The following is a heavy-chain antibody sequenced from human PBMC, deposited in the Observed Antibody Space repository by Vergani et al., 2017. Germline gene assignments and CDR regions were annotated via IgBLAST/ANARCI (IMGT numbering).Heavy chain of an antibody. J-gene: IGHJ4*02. CDR2: INPNSGGT. V-gene: IGHV1-2*02. Sequence: QVQLVQSGAEVKKPGASVKVSCKASGYTFTGYYMHWVRQAPGQGLEWMGWINPNSGGTNYAQKVQGRVTITADKSTSTAYMELSSLRSEDTAVYYCARSLNVFYYDSRGYPEDYWGQGTLVTVSS. CDR1: GYTFTGYY. CDR3: ARSLNVFYYDSRGYPEDY. D-gene: IGHD3-22*01.